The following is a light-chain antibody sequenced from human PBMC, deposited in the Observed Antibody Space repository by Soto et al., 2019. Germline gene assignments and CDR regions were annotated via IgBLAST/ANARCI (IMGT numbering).Light chain of an antibody. CDR1: NIRSKS. J-gene: IGLJ2*01. V-gene: IGLV3-21*04. CDR3: QVWDTSSDDVV. CDR2: YDR. Sequence: SYELTQPPSVSVAPGETASVTCGGNNIRSKSVHWYQQKPGQAPVLVIYYDRERPSGIPERFSGSNSGNTATLTISRVEAGDEADYYCQVWDTSSDDVVFGGGTKLTVL.